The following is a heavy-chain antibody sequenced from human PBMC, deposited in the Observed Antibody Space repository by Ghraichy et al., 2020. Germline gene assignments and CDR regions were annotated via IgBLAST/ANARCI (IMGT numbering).Heavy chain of an antibody. CDR2: IYYSGST. Sequence: ESLNISCTVSGGSISSSSYYWGWIRQPPGKGLEWIGSIYYSGSTYYNPSLKSRVTISVDTSKNQFSLKLSSVTAADTAVYYCARDSPAFVPAASRYYYYYGMDVWVHGTTVTVSS. CDR1: GGSISSSSYY. CDR3: ARDSPAFVPAASRYYYYYGMDV. V-gene: IGHV4-39*07. J-gene: IGHJ6*02. D-gene: IGHD2-2*01.